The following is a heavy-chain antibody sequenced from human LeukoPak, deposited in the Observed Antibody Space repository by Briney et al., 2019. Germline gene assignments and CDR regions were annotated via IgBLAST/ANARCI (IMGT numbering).Heavy chain of an antibody. Sequence: GGSLRLSCGASSFTFSSYVMSWVRQAPGKGLEWVSTVSTTGGSTYYADPVKGRFTISRDNSKNTLYLQMNSLRAEDTAVYYCAKGGSYYEVDYWGQGTLVTVSS. J-gene: IGHJ4*02. CDR1: SFTFSSYV. CDR3: AKGGSYYEVDY. V-gene: IGHV3-23*01. D-gene: IGHD1-26*01. CDR2: VSTTGGST.